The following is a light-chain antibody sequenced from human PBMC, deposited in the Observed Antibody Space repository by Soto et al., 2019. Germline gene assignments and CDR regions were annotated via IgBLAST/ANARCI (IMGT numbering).Light chain of an antibody. Sequence: QSALTQPASVSGSPGQSIAISCTGTFSDVGGYDYVSWYQQHPDKAPKLMIYEVTKRPSGVSNRFSGSKSGTTASLTIAVLQPEDEDDYYCSSHTSVSTRVFGSGTKVTVL. CDR2: EVT. CDR3: SSHTSVSTRV. V-gene: IGLV2-14*01. J-gene: IGLJ1*01. CDR1: FSDVGGYDY.